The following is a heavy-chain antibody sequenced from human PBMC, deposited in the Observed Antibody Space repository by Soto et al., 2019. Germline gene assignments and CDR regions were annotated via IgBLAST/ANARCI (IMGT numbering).Heavy chain of an antibody. V-gene: IGHV3-23*01. CDR1: GFTFSSYA. D-gene: IGHD6-13*01. J-gene: IGHJ6*03. Sequence: EVQLLESGGGLVQPGGSLRLYCAASGFTFSSYAMSWVRQAPGKGLEWVSAITPSGANTYYADSVKGRFTISRDNSKNTLYLQMNSLRAEDTAIYYWAKAGPYSGSWYYYMDVWGKGTAGTVSS. CDR3: AKAGPYSGSWYYYMDV. CDR2: ITPSGANT.